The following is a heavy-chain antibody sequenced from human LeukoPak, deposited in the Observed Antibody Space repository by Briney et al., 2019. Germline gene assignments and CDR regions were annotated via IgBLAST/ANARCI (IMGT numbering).Heavy chain of an antibody. CDR1: GGSICSSNW. CDR2: IYHSGST. V-gene: IGHV4-4*02. Sequence: SETLSLTCAVSGGSICSSNWWSWVRQPPGKGLEWIGEIYHSGSTNYNPSLKSRVTISVDTSKNQFSLKLSSVTAADTAVYYCARDMGYYDYVWGSFHYYYMDVWGKGTTVTVSS. J-gene: IGHJ6*03. D-gene: IGHD3-16*01. CDR3: ARDMGYYDYVWGSFHYYYMDV.